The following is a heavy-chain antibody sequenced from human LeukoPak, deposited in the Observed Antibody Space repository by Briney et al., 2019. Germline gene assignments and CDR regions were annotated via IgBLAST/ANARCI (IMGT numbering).Heavy chain of an antibody. J-gene: IGHJ4*02. CDR1: GFTFSSYA. CDR3: AKGNGNSYGRYYFDY. D-gene: IGHD5-18*01. CDR2: ITASGGNT. V-gene: IGHV3-23*01. Sequence: PGGSLRLSCAASGFTFSSYAMCWVRQAPGQGLEWVSAITASGGNTYYAVSVKGRFTISRDNSKNTLYLQVNSLRTEDTAVYYCAKGNGNSYGRYYFDYWGQGTLVTVSS.